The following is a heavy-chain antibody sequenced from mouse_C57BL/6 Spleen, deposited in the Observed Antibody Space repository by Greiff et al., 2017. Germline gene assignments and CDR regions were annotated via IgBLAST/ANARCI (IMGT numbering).Heavy chain of an antibody. CDR1: GYSFTGYY. D-gene: IGHD2-4*01. J-gene: IGHJ2*01. V-gene: IGHV1-42*01. CDR2: INPSTGGT. Sequence: EVQLQQSGPELVKPGASVKISCKASGYSFTGYYMNWVKQSPEKSLEWIGEINPSTGGTTYNQKFKAKATLTVDKSSSTAYMQLKSLTSEDSAVYYCARGGLRVDYWGQGTTLTVSS. CDR3: ARGGLRVDY.